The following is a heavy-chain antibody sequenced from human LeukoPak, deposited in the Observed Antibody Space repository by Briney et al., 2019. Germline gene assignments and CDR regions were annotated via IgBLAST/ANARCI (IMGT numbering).Heavy chain of an antibody. CDR1: GFTFSSYR. D-gene: IGHD1-26*01. CDR2: ILYDGSHE. V-gene: IGHV3-30*18. J-gene: IGHJ4*02. CDR3: AKGGEGGSHRYFEY. Sequence: GGSLRLSCAASGFTFSSYRMHWVRQAPGKGLVWVTFILYDGSHEYYADSVKGRFTSSRDNSKNTLYLQMNSLRPEDTAVYYCAKGGEGGSHRYFEYWGQGTLVTVSS.